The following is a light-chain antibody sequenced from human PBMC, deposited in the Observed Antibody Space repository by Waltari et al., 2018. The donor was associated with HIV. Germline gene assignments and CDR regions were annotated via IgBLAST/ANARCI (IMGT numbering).Light chain of an antibody. CDR1: SRDVGGYNY. V-gene: IGLV2-14*01. J-gene: IGLJ3*02. CDR2: EVS. CDR3: SSYTSSSTRV. Sequence: QSALTQPASVSGSPGQSIPISCPGTSRDVGGYNYVSWYQQHPGKAPKLMIYEVSNRPSGVSNRFSGSKSGNTASLTISGLQAEDEADYYCSSYTSSSTRVFGGGTKLTVL.